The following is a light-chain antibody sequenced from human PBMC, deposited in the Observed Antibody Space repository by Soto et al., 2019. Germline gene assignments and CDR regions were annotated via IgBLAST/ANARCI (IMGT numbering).Light chain of an antibody. CDR2: GAS. V-gene: IGKV3-15*01. J-gene: IGKJ4*01. CDR3: QQYNNWPPLT. CDR1: QSVSSN. Sequence: EIVMTQSPATLCVSPGERATLSCRASQSVSSNLAWYQQKPGQAPRLLIYGASTRATGIAARFSGSGSGTEFTLTISSLQSEDFAAYYCQQYNNWPPLTFGGGTTVEIK.